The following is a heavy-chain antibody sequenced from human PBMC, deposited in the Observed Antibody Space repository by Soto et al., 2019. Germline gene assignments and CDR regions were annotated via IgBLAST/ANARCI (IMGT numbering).Heavy chain of an antibody. CDR2: IYHSGST. V-gene: IGHV4-4*02. Sequence: QVQLQESGPGLVKPSGTLSLTCAVSSGSISSSNWWSWVRQPPGKGLEWIGEIYHSGSTNYNPSLKRRFTISVDKSKNQFSLKLSSVTAADTAVYYCARFRAGIAAAGTKDAFDIWGQGTMVTVSS. CDR3: ARFRAGIAAAGTKDAFDI. D-gene: IGHD6-13*01. CDR1: SGSISSSNW. J-gene: IGHJ3*02.